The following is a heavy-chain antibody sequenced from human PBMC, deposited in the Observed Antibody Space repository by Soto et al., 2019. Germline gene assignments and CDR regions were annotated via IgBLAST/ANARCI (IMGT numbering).Heavy chain of an antibody. CDR2: IYYSGST. Sequence: SSETLSLTCTVSGGSISSSSYYWGWIRQPPGKGLEWIGSIYYSGSTYYNPSLKSRVTISVDRSKTQCSLKLTSVTAADTAVYYCAKSHYDSSGYYIIDHWGQGTLVTVSS. D-gene: IGHD3-22*01. CDR1: GGSISSSSYY. J-gene: IGHJ5*02. CDR3: AKSHYDSSGYYIIDH. V-gene: IGHV4-39*07.